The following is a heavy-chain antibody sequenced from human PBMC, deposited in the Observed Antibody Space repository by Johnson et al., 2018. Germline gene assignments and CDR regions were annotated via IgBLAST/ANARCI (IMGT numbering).Heavy chain of an antibody. CDR2: IIPMFGTA. Sequence: QVQLVESGAEVKKPGSSVKLSCKASGGTFSNYPFTWVRQAPGQGLEWMGGIIPMFGTANYAQKFQGRVTITADDSPRTAYMELTSLRSDDTAVYFGARGSGTFMVNDAFDFWGQGTMVTVSS. J-gene: IGHJ3*01. V-gene: IGHV1-69*01. CDR3: ARGSGTFMVNDAFDF. D-gene: IGHD3-10*01. CDR1: GGTFSNYP.